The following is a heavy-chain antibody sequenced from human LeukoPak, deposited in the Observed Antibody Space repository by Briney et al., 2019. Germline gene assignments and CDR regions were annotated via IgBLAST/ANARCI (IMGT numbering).Heavy chain of an antibody. CDR2: LISDGSSA. V-gene: IGHV3-74*01. Sequence: GGSLRLSCAASGFTFSSYWMHWVRQAPGKGLVWVSRLISDGSSASYADSVKGRFAISRDNTKNILYLQMNSLRAEDTAVYYCVRDSRYCPDVWGQGTAVTVSS. CDR3: VRDSRYCPDV. CDR1: GFTFSSYW. D-gene: IGHD2-8*02. J-gene: IGHJ6*02.